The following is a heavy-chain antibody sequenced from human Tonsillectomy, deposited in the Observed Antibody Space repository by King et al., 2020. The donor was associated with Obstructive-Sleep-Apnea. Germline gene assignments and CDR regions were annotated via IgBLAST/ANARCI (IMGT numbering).Heavy chain of an antibody. CDR1: GGSISSSAYY. CDR2: IFYSGNT. Sequence: QLQESGPGLVKASETLSLTCTVSGGSISSSAYYWGWLRQPPGKGLEWIGNIFYSGNTYHNPSLKSRVIISVDTSKNQFSLKLSSVTASDTAVYYCAGQTAYYYDSSGYYRAFDYWGQGTLVTVSS. CDR3: AGQTAYYYDSSGYYRAFDY. V-gene: IGHV4-39*01. J-gene: IGHJ4*02. D-gene: IGHD3-22*01.